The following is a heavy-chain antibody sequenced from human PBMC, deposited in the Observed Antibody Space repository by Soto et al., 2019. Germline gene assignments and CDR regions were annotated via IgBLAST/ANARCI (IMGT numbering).Heavy chain of an antibody. CDR1: GFTFSSYD. J-gene: IGHJ4*02. Sequence: GGSLRLSCAASGFTFSSYDMHWVRQATGKGLEWVSAIGTAGDTYYPGSVKGRFTISRENAKNSLYLQMNSLRAGDTAVYYCARELSGHYYFDYWGQGTLATVSS. V-gene: IGHV3-13*01. CDR3: ARELSGHYYFDY. CDR2: IGTAGDT. D-gene: IGHD2-15*01.